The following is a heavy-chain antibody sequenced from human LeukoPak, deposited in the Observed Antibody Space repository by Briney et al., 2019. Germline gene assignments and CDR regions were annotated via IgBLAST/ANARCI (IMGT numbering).Heavy chain of an antibody. V-gene: IGHV1-69*13. D-gene: IGHD4-17*01. CDR1: RGAFSTYA. CDR2: IIPIFGTA. J-gene: IGHJ4*02. CDR3: ASLGGGSTVTTYLNY. Sequence: SVKVSCKASRGAFSTYAINWVRQAPGQGLEWMGGIIPIFGTANYAQKFQGRVTITADESTSTAYMELSSPRSEDTAVYYCASLGGGSTVTTYLNYWGQGTLVIVSS.